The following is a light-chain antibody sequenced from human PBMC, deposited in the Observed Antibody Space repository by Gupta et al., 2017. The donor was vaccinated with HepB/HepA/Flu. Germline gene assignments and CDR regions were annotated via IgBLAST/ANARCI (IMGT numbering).Light chain of an antibody. Sequence: DIVMTQSPFSLPVTPGEPASISCRSSQSLLHSNGYNYLDWYLQKPGQSPQLLIYLGSNRASGVPDRFSGSGSGTDFTLKISRVEAEDVGVYYCMQALQTPITFGQGTRLESK. CDR3: MQALQTPIT. CDR2: LGS. CDR1: QSLLHSNGYNY. V-gene: IGKV2-28*01. J-gene: IGKJ5*01.